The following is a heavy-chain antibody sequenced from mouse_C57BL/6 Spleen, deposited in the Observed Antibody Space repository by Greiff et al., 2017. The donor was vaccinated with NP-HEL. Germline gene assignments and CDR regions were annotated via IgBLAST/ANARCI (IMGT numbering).Heavy chain of an antibody. CDR2: IYPGGGYT. D-gene: IGHD6-1*01. CDR3: ARKTLLSYGYFDV. CDR1: GYTFTNYW. V-gene: IGHV1-63*01. Sequence: QVQLKESGAELVRPGTSVKMSCKASGYTFTNYWIGWAKQRPGHGLEWIGDIYPGGGYTNYNEKFKGKATLTADKSSSTAYMQFSSLTSEDSAIYYCARKTLLSYGYFDVWGTGTTVTVSS. J-gene: IGHJ1*03.